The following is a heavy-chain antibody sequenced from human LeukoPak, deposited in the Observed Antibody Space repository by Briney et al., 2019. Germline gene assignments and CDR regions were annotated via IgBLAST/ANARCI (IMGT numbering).Heavy chain of an antibody. CDR1: GFTFSNHW. CDR3: ARGGYFRPYDY. D-gene: IGHD5-12*01. V-gene: IGHV3-7*01. Sequence: GGSLRLSCAASGFTFSNHWMSWVGRAPGKGLKWVATIKKDGGQKDYVDSVKGRFTVSRDSARTSLYLQMNSLTAEDTAVYFCARGGYFRPYDYWGQGTLVTVSS. CDR2: IKKDGGQK. J-gene: IGHJ4*01.